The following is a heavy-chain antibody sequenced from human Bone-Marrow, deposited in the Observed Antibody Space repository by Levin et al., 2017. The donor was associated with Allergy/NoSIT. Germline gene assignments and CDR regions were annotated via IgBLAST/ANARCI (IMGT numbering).Heavy chain of an antibody. CDR2: IAYDGNIK. CDR3: ARDFIRGAPDYFDY. D-gene: IGHD3-10*01. J-gene: IGHJ4*02. Sequence: QAGGSLRLSCAASGFAVSSYPMHWVRQAPGKGLEWVAVIAYDGNIKLYRDSVKGRFIISKEKSENTLYLQMHNLRPEDTAIYYCARDFIRGAPDYFDYWGQGTLVTVSS. V-gene: IGHV3-30-3*01. CDR1: GFAVSSYP.